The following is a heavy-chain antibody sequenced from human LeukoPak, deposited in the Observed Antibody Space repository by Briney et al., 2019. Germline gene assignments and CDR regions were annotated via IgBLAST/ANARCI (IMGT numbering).Heavy chain of an antibody. D-gene: IGHD1-1*01. CDR3: ARGTVKNALDI. CDR2: IYYRGST. Sequence: SETLSLTCTVSGASISGYSWSWIRQPPGKGLEWIGYIYYRGSTNYNPSLKSRVTISVDTSKNQFSLKLSSVTAADTAVYYCARGTVKNALDIWGQGTMVTVSS. CDR1: GASISGYS. V-gene: IGHV4-59*01. J-gene: IGHJ3*02.